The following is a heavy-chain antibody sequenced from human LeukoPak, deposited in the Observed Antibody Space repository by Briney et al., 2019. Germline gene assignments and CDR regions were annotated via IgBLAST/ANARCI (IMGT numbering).Heavy chain of an antibody. D-gene: IGHD2-2*01. CDR3: ARDSLGTSLANFDY. CDR2: ISDSSTYI. Sequence: GGSLRLSCAASGFIFSTYSMNWVRQAPGKGLEWVSSISDSSTYIYYADSVKGRFTISRDNARNSLYLQMNSLRAEDTAVYYCARDSLGTSLANFDYWGQGTQVTVSS. V-gene: IGHV3-21*01. CDR1: GFIFSTYS. J-gene: IGHJ4*02.